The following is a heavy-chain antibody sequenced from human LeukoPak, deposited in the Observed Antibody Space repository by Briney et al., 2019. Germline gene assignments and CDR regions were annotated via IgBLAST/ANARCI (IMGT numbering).Heavy chain of an antibody. CDR2: IHHGGST. V-gene: IGHV4-34*01. J-gene: IGHJ4*02. D-gene: IGHD6-19*01. Sequence: PSETLSHTCAVYGGSFSGYYWSWIRQPPGKGLEWIGEIHHGGSTNHNPSLKSRVTISVDTSKNQFSLKLSSVTAADTAVYYCARGRYSTGWYGFDYWGQGTLVTVSS. CDR3: ARGRYSTGWYGFDY. CDR1: GGSFSGYY.